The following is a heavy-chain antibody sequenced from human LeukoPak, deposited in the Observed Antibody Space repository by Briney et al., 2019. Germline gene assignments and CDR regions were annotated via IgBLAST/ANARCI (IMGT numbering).Heavy chain of an antibody. CDR3: ARVGQYYGSGSYDY. V-gene: IGHV3-7*01. CDR1: GFTFSDYG. J-gene: IGHJ4*02. Sequence: GGSLRLSCAASGFTFSDYGMHWVRQAPGKGLEWVANIKQDGSEKYYVDSVKGRFTISRDNAKNSLYLQLNSLRAEDTAVYYCARVGQYYGSGSYDYWGQGTLVTVSS. D-gene: IGHD3-10*01. CDR2: IKQDGSEK.